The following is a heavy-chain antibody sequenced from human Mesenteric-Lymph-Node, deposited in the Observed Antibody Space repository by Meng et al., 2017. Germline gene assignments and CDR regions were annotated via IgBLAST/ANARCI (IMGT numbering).Heavy chain of an antibody. D-gene: IGHD3-22*01. V-gene: IGHV3-23*05. CDR2: IGTSETVT. Sequence: GGSLRLSCAASGFTFSSYAMGWVRQAPGKGLECVSAIGTSETVTFYVDSVEGRFTISRDNSKNTLYLQMNSLRAEDTAVYYCARHEYYYDSSGDYRGDAFDIWGQGTMVTVSS. J-gene: IGHJ3*02. CDR3: ARHEYYYDSSGDYRGDAFDI. CDR1: GFTFSSYA.